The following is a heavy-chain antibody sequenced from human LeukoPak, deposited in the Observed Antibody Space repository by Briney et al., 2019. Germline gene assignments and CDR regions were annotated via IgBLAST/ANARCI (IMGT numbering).Heavy chain of an antibody. CDR2: IYPNRGGT. J-gene: IGHJ4*02. D-gene: IGHD3-22*01. CDR1: GYTFTDYY. V-gene: IGHV1-2*02. Sequence: ASVKVSCKGSGYTFTDYYMHWVRQAPGQGLEWMGWIYPNRGGTNYTQKFQGRVTMTRDTSINTAYMELSRLRSDDTAVYYCARAYDGSGNLDYWGQGTLVTVSS. CDR3: ARAYDGSGNLDY.